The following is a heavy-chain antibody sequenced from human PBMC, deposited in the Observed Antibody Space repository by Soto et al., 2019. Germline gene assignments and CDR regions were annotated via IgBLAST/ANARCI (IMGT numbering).Heavy chain of an antibody. CDR3: ARVVGYYYDSSGYYPSPAVFDY. CDR1: GYTFTGYY. V-gene: IGHV1-2*02. J-gene: IGHJ4*02. CDR2: INPNSGGT. Sequence: QVQLVQSGAEVKKPGASVKVSCKASGYTFTGYYMHWVRQAPGQGLEWMGWINPNSGGTNYAQKFQGRVTMTRDTSISTAYMELSRLRSDDTAVYYCARVVGYYYDSSGYYPSPAVFDYWGQGTLVTVSS. D-gene: IGHD3-22*01.